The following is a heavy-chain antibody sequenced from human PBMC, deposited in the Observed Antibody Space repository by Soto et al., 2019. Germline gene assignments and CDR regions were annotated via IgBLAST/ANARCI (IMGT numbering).Heavy chain of an antibody. Sequence: KESGPTLVTPTQTLTLTCTFSGFSLSSTRMAVGWIRQPPGKALEWLALIYWDDDKRYSPFLKSRLTITKDTSKNQVVLTMSNMDTVDTARYYCAHIVVAGLGYYFDYWGQGTLVTVSS. CDR1: GFSLSSTRMA. V-gene: IGHV2-5*02. CDR2: IYWDDDK. J-gene: IGHJ4*02. D-gene: IGHD6-19*01. CDR3: AHIVVAGLGYYFDY.